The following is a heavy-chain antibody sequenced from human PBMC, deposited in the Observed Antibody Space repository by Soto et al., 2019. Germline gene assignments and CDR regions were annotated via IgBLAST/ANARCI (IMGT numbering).Heavy chain of an antibody. J-gene: IGHJ5*02. CDR3: LRGGSPSST. D-gene: IGHD2-15*01. CDR2: INQDGSEK. CDR1: GFSFSTFW. Sequence: EVQLVESGGGLVQPGGSLRLSCATSGFSFSTFWLNWVRQAPGRGLEWVAHINQDGSEKYYVDSVKGRFTISRDNAHNSLYLQMNSVRAEDTAVYYCLRGGSPSSTWGQGTLVTVSS. V-gene: IGHV3-7*02.